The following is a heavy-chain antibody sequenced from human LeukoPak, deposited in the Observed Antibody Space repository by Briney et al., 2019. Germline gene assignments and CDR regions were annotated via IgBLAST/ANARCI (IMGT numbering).Heavy chain of an antibody. CDR2: IWYDGSNK. J-gene: IGHJ4*02. CDR3: ARDYGSGSYYVLDY. V-gene: IGHV3-33*01. Sequence: PGGSLRLSCAASGFTFSSYGMHWVRQAPGKGLEWVAVIWYDGSNKYYADSVKGRFTISRDNSKNTLYLQMNSLRAEDTAVYYCARDYGSGSYYVLDYWGQGTLVTVSS. CDR1: GFTFSSYG. D-gene: IGHD3-10*01.